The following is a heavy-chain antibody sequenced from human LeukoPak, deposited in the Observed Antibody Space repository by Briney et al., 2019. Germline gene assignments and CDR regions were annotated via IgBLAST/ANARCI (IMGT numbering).Heavy chain of an antibody. D-gene: IGHD3-22*01. CDR3: ASFIHYYDSSGYPEDY. V-gene: IGHV4-4*02. J-gene: IGHJ4*02. CDR2: IYHSGST. CDR1: GGSISSSNW. Sequence: SGTLSLTCAVSGGSISSSNWWSWVRQPPGKGLEWIGEIYHSGSTNYNPSLKSRVTISVDKSKNQFSLKLSSVTAADTAVYYCASFIHYYDSSGYPEDYWGQGTLVTVSS.